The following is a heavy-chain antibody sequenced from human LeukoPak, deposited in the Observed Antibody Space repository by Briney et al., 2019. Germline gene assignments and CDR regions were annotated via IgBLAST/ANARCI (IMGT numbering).Heavy chain of an antibody. V-gene: IGHV4-59*12. CDR3: ARALVGATFDP. D-gene: IGHD1-26*01. J-gene: IGHJ5*02. Sequence: PSETLSLTCTVSGGSISGYFWSWVRQPPGKGLEWIGYIYYTEITNYNPSFKSRVTISADTSKNQFSLRLSSVTAADTAVYYCARALVGATFDPWGQGTLVTVSS. CDR1: GGSISGYF. CDR2: IYYTEIT.